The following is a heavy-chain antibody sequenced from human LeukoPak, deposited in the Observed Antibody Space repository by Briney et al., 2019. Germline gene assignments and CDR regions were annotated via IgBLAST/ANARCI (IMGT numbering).Heavy chain of an antibody. CDR1: GFTFSSYE. CDR3: ASRPSGWYRFVFDY. CDR2: ISSSGSTI. Sequence: GGSLRLSCAASGFTFSSYEMNWVRQAPGKGLEWVSYISSSGSTIYYADSVKGRFTISRDNAKNSLYLQMNSLRAEDTAVYYCASRPSGWYRFVFDYWGQGTLVTVPS. V-gene: IGHV3-48*03. J-gene: IGHJ4*02. D-gene: IGHD6-19*01.